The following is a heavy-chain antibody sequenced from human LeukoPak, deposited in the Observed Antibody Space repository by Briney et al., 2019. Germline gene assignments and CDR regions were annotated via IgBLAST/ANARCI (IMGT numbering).Heavy chain of an antibody. J-gene: IGHJ4*02. CDR1: GFTFSSYG. CDR2: IRYDGSNK. V-gene: IGHV3-30*02. CDR3: ARMAWFGELVYFDY. D-gene: IGHD3-10*01. Sequence: PGGSLRLSCAASGFTFSSYGMHWVRQAPGKGLEWVAFIRYDGSNKYYADSVKGRFTISRDNSKNTLYLQMNSLRAEDTAVYYCARMAWFGELVYFDYWGQGTLVTVSS.